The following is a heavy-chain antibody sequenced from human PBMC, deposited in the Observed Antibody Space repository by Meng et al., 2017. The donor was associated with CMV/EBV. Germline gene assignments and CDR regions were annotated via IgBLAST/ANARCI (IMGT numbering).Heavy chain of an antibody. D-gene: IGHD5-12*01. CDR3: ARDKVLRLRGGDYYYGMDV. V-gene: IGHV3-53*01. J-gene: IGHJ6*02. Sequence: GESLKISCAASGFTVSSNYMSWVRQAPGKGLEWVSVIYSGGSTYYADSVKGRFTISRDNSKNTLYLQRNSLRAEDTAVYYCARDKVLRLRGGDYYYGMDVWGQGTTVTVSS. CDR1: GFTVSSNY. CDR2: IYSGGST.